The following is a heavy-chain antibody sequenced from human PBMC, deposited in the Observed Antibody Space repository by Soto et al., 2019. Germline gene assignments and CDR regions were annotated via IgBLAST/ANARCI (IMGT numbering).Heavy chain of an antibody. CDR1: GGSISSGGYS. Sequence: PSETLSLTCAVSGGSISSGGYSWSWIRQPPGKGLEWIGYTYYSGSTNYNPSLKSRVTISVDTSKNQFSLKLSSVTAADTAVYYCARRWGSAFDIWGQGTMVTVS. CDR3: ARRWGSAFDI. CDR2: TYYSGST. J-gene: IGHJ3*02. V-gene: IGHV4-61*08. D-gene: IGHD1-26*01.